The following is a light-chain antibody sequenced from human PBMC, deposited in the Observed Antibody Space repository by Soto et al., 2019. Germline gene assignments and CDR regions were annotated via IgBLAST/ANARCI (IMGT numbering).Light chain of an antibody. V-gene: IGLV2-14*01. CDR3: CSYTTSSTRV. J-gene: IGLJ1*01. Sequence: LTQPASVSGSPGQSITISCTGTTGDVGGYNYVSWYQQHPGKAPKLMIFEVSNRPSGVSDRFSGSKSGNTASLTISGLQAEDEADYYCCSYTTSSTRVFGTGTKLTVL. CDR2: EVS. CDR1: TGDVGGYNY.